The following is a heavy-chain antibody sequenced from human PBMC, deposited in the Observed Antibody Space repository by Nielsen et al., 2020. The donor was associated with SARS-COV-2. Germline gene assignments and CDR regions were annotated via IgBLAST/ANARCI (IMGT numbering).Heavy chain of an antibody. CDR2: IYHSGST. V-gene: IGHV4-4*02. Sequence: SETLSLTCAVSGGSISSSNWWSWVRQPPGKGLEWIGEIYHSGSTNYNPSLKSRVTISVDKSKNQFSLKLSSVTAADTAVYYCARHPGATQEYYFDYWGQGTLVTVSS. D-gene: IGHD1-26*01. J-gene: IGHJ4*02. CDR1: GGSISSSNW. CDR3: ARHPGATQEYYFDY.